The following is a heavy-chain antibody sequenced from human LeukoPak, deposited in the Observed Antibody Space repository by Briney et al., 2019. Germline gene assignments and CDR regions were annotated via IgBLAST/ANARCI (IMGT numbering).Heavy chain of an antibody. D-gene: IGHD2-8*01. CDR3: ARHRLNGCDFDY. J-gene: IGHJ4*02. Sequence: PSETLSLTCGVYGGSFSDHYWSWIRQPPGKGLEWLGEINYSGRISYNPSLKSRATMSVDTSENRFSLRLTSATAADTAVYYCARHRLNGCDFDYWGQGTLVTVSS. V-gene: IGHV4-34*01. CDR1: GGSFSDHY. CDR2: INYSGRI.